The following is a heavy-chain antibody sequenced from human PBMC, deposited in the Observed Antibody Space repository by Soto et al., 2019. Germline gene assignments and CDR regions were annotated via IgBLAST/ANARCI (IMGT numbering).Heavy chain of an antibody. J-gene: IGHJ4*02. CDR2: ITDSSDTV. V-gene: IGHV3-48*02. CDR3: ARDFGHGYYLDY. CDR1: GFSFSNYN. Sequence: GGSLRLSCVASGFSFSNYNMNWVRQAPGKGLEWVSYITDSSDTVHYADSVRGRFTISRDNAESSLYLQMNSLRDEDTAVYFCARDFGHGYYLDYWGQGTLVTVSS. D-gene: IGHD3-3*01.